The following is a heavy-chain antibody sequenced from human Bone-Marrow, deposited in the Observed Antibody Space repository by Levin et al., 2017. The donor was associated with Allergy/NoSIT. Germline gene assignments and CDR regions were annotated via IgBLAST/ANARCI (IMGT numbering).Heavy chain of an antibody. D-gene: IGHD6-6*01. V-gene: IGHV1-69*06. J-gene: IGHJ4*02. CDR2: IVPIFGTT. CDR1: GGTFNNYS. Sequence: SVKVSCKASGGTFNNYSVTWVRQAPGQGLEWMGGIVPIFGTTHYAQKLQGRITITADKSTSTAYMELSRLRSEDTAVYYCAGSSSGTGQFDHWGQGTLVTVSS. CDR3: AGSSSGTGQFDH.